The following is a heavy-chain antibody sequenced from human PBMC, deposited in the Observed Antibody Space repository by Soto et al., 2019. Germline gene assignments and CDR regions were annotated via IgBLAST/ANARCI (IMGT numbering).Heavy chain of an antibody. CDR2: INAGNGNT. CDR1: GYTFTSYA. V-gene: IGHV1-3*01. CDR3: ASPIIVATSYVAFDI. J-gene: IGHJ3*02. Sequence: QVQLVQSGAEVKKPGASVKVSCKASGYTFTSYAMHWVRQAPGQRLEWMGWINAGNGNTKYSQKFQGRVTITRDTSASTAYMELSSLRSEDTAVYYCASPIIVATSYVAFDIWGQGTMVTVSS. D-gene: IGHD5-12*01.